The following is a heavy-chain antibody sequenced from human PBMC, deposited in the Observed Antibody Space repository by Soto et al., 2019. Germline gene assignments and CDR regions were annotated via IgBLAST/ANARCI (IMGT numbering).Heavy chain of an antibody. J-gene: IGHJ4*02. CDR3: ARLVRSLHFDY. D-gene: IGHD2-8*02. CDR1: GGSVNSDSHY. Sequence: LSLTCTVSGGSVNSDSHYWSWIRQPPGKGLEWIGHMFYSGSTNYNPSLKSRVTISGDTSKNQFSLKLSSVTAADTAVYYCARLVRSLHFDYWGQGTPVTVSS. CDR2: MFYSGST. V-gene: IGHV4-61*01.